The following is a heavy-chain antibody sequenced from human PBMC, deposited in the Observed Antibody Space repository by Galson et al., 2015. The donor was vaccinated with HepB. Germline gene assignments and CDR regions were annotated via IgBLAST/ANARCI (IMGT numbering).Heavy chain of an antibody. CDR2: INSDGIST. D-gene: IGHD1-26*01. J-gene: IGHJ5*01. V-gene: IGHV3-74*01. CDR1: GFIFSSYY. Sequence: SLRLSCAASGFIFSSYYMHWVRQVPGKGLVWVSRINSDGISTNYADSVKGRFTISRDNAKNTLYLQMDSLRVEDTAVYYCVASVGTTTNSWGHGTLVTVSS. CDR3: VASVGTTTNS.